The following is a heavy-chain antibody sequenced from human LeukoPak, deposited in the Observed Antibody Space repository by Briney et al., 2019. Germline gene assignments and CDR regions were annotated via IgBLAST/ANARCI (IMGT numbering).Heavy chain of an antibody. Sequence: SETLSLTCTVSGGSIGSDYWTWIRQAPGKGLEYIGYIYYTGGTNYNPSLKSRVTISVDTSKNQFSLKLSSVTAADTAVYFCAKYGNSGWVIDNWGQGTLVTVSS. J-gene: IGHJ4*02. CDR1: GGSIGSDY. CDR3: AKYGNSGWVIDN. CDR2: IYYTGGT. D-gene: IGHD6-19*01. V-gene: IGHV4-59*08.